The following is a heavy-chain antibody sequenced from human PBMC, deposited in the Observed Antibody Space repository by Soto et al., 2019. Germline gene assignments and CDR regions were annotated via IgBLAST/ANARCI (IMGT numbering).Heavy chain of an antibody. J-gene: IGHJ6*02. D-gene: IGHD6-19*01. CDR1: GFTFSRYW. V-gene: IGHV3-74*01. Sequence: EVQLVESGGGLVQPGGSLRLSFAASGFTFSRYWMHWVRQAPGKGRVWLSRIDSGGSTTYYADSVKGRFTIPRDNDKDKVYLQINSLRAEDTAVYYCASPYMYSSGLYFYGMDVWVQGTTVTVSS. CDR2: IDSGGSTT. CDR3: ASPYMYSSGLYFYGMDV.